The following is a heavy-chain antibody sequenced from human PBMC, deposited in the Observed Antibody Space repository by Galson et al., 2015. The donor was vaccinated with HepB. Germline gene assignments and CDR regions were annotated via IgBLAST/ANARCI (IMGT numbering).Heavy chain of an antibody. Sequence: SLRLSCAASGFTFDDYAMHWARQAPGRGLEWVSGISWHSGNIAYADSVKGGFTIARDNAKRSLYLQMNSLRTEDTALYYCAKARGSSSGRGIDFWGQGTLVTVSS. D-gene: IGHD3-16*01. CDR3: AKARGSSSGRGIDF. J-gene: IGHJ4*02. CDR2: ISWHSGNI. V-gene: IGHV3-9*01. CDR1: GFTFDDYA.